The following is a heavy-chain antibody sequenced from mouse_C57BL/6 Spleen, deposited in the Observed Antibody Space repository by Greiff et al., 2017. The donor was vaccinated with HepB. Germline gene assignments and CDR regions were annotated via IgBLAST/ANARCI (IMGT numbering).Heavy chain of an antibody. Sequence: QVQLKQSGAELVRPGTSVKMSCKASGYTFTNYWIGWAKQRPGHGLEWIGDIYPGGGYTNYNEKFKGKATLTADKSSSTAYMQFSSLTSEDSAIYYCARSDYGSSYEYYFDYWGQGTTLTVSS. CDR2: IYPGGGYT. V-gene: IGHV1-63*01. D-gene: IGHD1-1*01. CDR3: ARSDYGSSYEYYFDY. J-gene: IGHJ2*01. CDR1: GYTFTNYW.